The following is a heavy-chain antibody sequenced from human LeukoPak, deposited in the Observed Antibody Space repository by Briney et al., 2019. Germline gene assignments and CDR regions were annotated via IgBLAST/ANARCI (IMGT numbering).Heavy chain of an antibody. J-gene: IGHJ4*02. CDR1: GGSISSSNW. V-gene: IGHV4-4*02. Sequence: SGTLSLTCAVSGGSISSSNWWSWVRQPPGKGLEWIGEIYHSGSTNYNPSLKSRVTISVDKSKNQFSLKLSSVTAADTAVYYCARSRYGDYPSVDYWGQGTLVTVSS. CDR3: ARSRYGDYPSVDY. D-gene: IGHD4-17*01. CDR2: IYHSGST.